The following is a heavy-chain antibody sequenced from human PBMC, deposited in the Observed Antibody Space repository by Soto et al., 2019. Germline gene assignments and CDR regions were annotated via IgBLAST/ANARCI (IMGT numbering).Heavy chain of an antibody. CDR3: ARGRGLYNSGRSQLDS. Sequence: QVQLVQSGAEVKKPGSSVKVSCQTSGDSFSKYTVNWLRQAPRQGLEWMGGFIPRFGTTNFATTLQGRVTITADQSMNTVYMELSSLISEDTSLYYCARGRGLYNSGRSQLDSWGQGTLVTVST. CDR2: FIPRFGTT. CDR1: GDSFSKYT. D-gene: IGHD1-1*01. J-gene: IGHJ4*02. V-gene: IGHV1-69*01.